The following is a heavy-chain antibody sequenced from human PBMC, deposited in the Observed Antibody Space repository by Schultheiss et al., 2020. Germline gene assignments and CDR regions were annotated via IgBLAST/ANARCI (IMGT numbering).Heavy chain of an antibody. J-gene: IGHJ6*02. V-gene: IGHV3-33*01. CDR3: ARDDYYGSGSYRYYYGMDV. Sequence: GGSLRLSCAASGFTFSSYGMHWVRQAPGKGLEWVAVIWYDGSNKYYADFVKCRFTISRDNSKNTLYLQMNSLRAEDTAVYYCARDDYYGSGSYRYYYGMDVWGQGTTVTVSS. CDR1: GFTFSSYG. CDR2: IWYDGSNK. D-gene: IGHD3-10*01.